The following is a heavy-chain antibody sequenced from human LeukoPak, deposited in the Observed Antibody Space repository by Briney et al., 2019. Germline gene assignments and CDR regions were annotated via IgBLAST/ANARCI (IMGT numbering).Heavy chain of an antibody. Sequence: PGGSLRLSCAASGFTFSSYAMSWVRQAPGKGLEWVSAISGSGGSTYYADSVKGRFTISRDNSKNTLYLQMNSLRAEDTAVYYCAKYLISQRITGTTNTDYWGQGTLVTVSS. J-gene: IGHJ4*02. CDR3: AKYLISQRITGTTNTDY. V-gene: IGHV3-23*01. CDR2: ISGSGGST. D-gene: IGHD1-7*01. CDR1: GFTFSSYA.